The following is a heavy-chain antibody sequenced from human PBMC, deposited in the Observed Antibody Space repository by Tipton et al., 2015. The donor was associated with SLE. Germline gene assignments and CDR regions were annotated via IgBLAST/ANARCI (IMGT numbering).Heavy chain of an antibody. Sequence: TLSLTCTVSGGSISSHYWSWIRQPAGKGLEWIGYIYYSGSTNYNPSLKSRVTISVDTSKNQFSLKLSSVTAADTAVYYCARGVDFWSGYYSYWGQGTLVTVSS. CDR1: GGSISSHY. CDR2: IYYSGST. V-gene: IGHV4-59*11. D-gene: IGHD3-3*01. CDR3: ARGVDFWSGYYSY. J-gene: IGHJ4*02.